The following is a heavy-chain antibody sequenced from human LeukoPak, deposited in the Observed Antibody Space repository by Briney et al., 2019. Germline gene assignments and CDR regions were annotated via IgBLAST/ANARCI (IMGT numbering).Heavy chain of an antibody. CDR1: GFTFSSYG. CDR3: ARGIAVTGLVDY. Sequence: GGSLRLSCAASGFTFSSYGMHWVRQAPGKGLEWVAVISYDGSNKYYADSVKSRFTISRDNSKNTLYLQMNSLRAEDTAVYYCARGIAVTGLVDYWGQGTLVTVSS. CDR2: ISYDGSNK. J-gene: IGHJ4*02. V-gene: IGHV3-30*03. D-gene: IGHD6-19*01.